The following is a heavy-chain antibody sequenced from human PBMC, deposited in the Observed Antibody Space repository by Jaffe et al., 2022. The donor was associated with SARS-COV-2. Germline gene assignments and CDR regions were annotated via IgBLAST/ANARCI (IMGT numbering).Heavy chain of an antibody. J-gene: IGHJ5*02. CDR2: IVVGSGNT. CDR1: GFTFTSSA. Sequence: QMQLVQSGPEVKKPGTSVKVSCKASGFTFTSSAMQWVRQARGQRLEWIGWIVVGSGNTNYAQKFQERVTITRDMSTSTAYMELSSLRSEDTAVYYCAVITGTTPNTIKFDPWGQGTLVTVSS. D-gene: IGHD1-7*01. CDR3: AVITGTTPNTIKFDP. V-gene: IGHV1-58*02.